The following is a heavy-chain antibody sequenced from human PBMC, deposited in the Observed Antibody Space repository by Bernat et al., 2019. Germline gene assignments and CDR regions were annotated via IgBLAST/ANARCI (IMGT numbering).Heavy chain of an antibody. D-gene: IGHD3-3*01. CDR3: VRGVGGGGFALGS. CDR2: IWYDGSNI. Sequence: QLQLVESGGGVVQPGRSLRLSCAASGFTFSSYGMHWVRQAPGKGLEWVAVIWYDGSNIYYADSVKSRFTISRDNSKNTPYLLMTSLRAEDMAVYYCVRGVGGGGFALGSWGQGTLVTVS. J-gene: IGHJ5*02. V-gene: IGHV3-33*01. CDR1: GFTFSSYG.